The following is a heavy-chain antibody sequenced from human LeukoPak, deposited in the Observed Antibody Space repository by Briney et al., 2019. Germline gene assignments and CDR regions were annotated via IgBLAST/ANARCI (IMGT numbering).Heavy chain of an antibody. D-gene: IGHD6-19*01. J-gene: IGHJ5*02. CDR1: GFIFSSYA. CDR3: AKEGGTYNTGWYWFDP. V-gene: IGHV3-23*01. Sequence: PGGSLRLSCAASGFIFSSYAMSWVRQAPGKGLEWVSAISDSGGSTYYADSVKGRFTISRDNSKNTMYLQMNSLRAEDTAVYYCAKEGGTYNTGWYWFDPWGRGTLVTVSS. CDR2: ISDSGGST.